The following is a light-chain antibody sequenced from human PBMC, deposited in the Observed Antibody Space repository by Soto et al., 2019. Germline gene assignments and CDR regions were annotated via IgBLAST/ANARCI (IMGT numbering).Light chain of an antibody. CDR2: DVT. V-gene: IGLV2-14*03. CDR3: SPYTNKDTLL. J-gene: IGLJ3*02. CDR1: SSDVGGYDH. Sequence: QSVLTQPASVSGSPGQSITISCTGTSSDVGGYDHVSWYQQHPGKAPKLIIYDVTVRPSGISRRFSGSKSDNTASLAVSGLQPEDEADYYCSPYTNKDTLLFGGGTKLTVL.